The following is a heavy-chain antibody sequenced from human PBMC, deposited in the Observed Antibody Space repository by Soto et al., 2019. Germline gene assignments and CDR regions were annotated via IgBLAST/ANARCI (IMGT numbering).Heavy chain of an antibody. V-gene: IGHV3-48*02. CDR2: ISSSSSTI. J-gene: IGHJ4*02. CDR1: GFTFSSYS. CDR3: ARSPYYYDSSNYYGY. Sequence: EVQLVESGGGLVQPGGSLRLSCAASGFTFSSYSMNWVRQAPGKGVEWVSYISSSSSTIYYADSVKCRFTISRDNAKNSLYLQLNSLRDKEAAVYYCARSPYYYDSSNYYGYWGQGTLVTVSS. D-gene: IGHD3-22*01.